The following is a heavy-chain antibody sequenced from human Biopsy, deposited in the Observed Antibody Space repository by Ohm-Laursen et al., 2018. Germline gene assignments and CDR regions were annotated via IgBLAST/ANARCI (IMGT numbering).Heavy chain of an antibody. CDR2: IIPIVDIV. CDR1: GDTFNKYG. D-gene: IGHD3-10*01. J-gene: IGHJ6*02. Sequence: SSVKVSCKASGDTFNKYGIFWVRQAPGQGLEWMGGIIPIVDIVNYAQRFQGRVTMTADKSTSTAYLDLSSLISEDTAVYYCARGGSGSGYYGMDVWGQGTTVTVSS. CDR3: ARGGSGSGYYGMDV. V-gene: IGHV1-69*17.